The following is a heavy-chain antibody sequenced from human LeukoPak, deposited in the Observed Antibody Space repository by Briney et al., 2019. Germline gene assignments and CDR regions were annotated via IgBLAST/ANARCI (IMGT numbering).Heavy chain of an antibody. J-gene: IGHJ6*03. Sequence: SETLSLTCTVSGGSISSGDYYWSWIRQPAGKGLEWIGRIYTSGSTNYNPSLKSRVTISVDTSKNQFSLKLSSVTAADTAVYYCARDRSSEQLVSYYYYYMDVWGKGTTVTVSS. CDR2: IYTSGST. CDR1: GGSISSGDYY. CDR3: ARDRSSEQLVSYYYYYMDV. V-gene: IGHV4-61*02. D-gene: IGHD6-6*01.